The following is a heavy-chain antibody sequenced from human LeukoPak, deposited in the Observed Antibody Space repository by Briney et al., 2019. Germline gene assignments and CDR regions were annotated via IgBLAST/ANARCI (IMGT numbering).Heavy chain of an antibody. V-gene: IGHV3-48*03. D-gene: IGHD6-19*01. Sequence: GGSLRLSCAASGFTFSSYEMNWVRQAPGKGLEWVSYISSSGSTIYYADSVKGRFTISRDNSKNTVYLQMNSLRAEDTAVYYCARDLGGSGWSLGAYWGQGNLVSVSS. CDR1: GFTFSSYE. CDR2: ISSSGSTI. CDR3: ARDLGGSGWSLGAY. J-gene: IGHJ4*02.